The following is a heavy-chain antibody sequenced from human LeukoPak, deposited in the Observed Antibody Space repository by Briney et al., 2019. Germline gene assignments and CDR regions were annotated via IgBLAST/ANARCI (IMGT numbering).Heavy chain of an antibody. V-gene: IGHV4-39*07. CDR1: GGSISSSSYY. J-gene: IGHJ4*02. CDR2: FYYSGST. CDR3: ARRYCGGDLCPIDY. D-gene: IGHD2-21*02. Sequence: PSETLSLTCTVSGGSISSSSYYWGWIRQPPGKGLEWIGSFYYSGSTYYNPSLKSRVTISVDTSKNQFSLKLSSVTAADTAVYYCARRYCGGDLCPIDYWDQETLVTVPS.